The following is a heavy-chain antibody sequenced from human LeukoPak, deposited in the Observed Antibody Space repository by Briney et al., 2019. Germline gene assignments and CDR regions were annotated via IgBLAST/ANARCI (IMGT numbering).Heavy chain of an antibody. J-gene: IGHJ4*02. CDR3: ATSGDRGEFDY. Sequence: PSQTLSLTCAVSGGSISSGDYSWSWIRQPPGKGLEWIGYIYHSGSTYYNPSLKSRVTISVDRSKNQFSLKLSSVTAADTAVYYCATSGDRGEFDYWGQGTLVTVSS. CDR1: GGSISSGDYS. V-gene: IGHV4-30-2*01. D-gene: IGHD3-10*01. CDR2: IYHSGST.